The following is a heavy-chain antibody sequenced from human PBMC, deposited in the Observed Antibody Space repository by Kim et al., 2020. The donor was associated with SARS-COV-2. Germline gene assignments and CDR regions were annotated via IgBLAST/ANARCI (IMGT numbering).Heavy chain of an antibody. CDR1: GFTFSAHA. V-gene: IGHV3-30*04. J-gene: IGHJ5*02. CDR2: IAYDGSHI. CDR3: LAEIGSRSFDP. Sequence: GGSLRLSCAASGFTFSAHALHWGRQAPGKGLEWVAHIAYDGSHIYYPESVKGRFIISRDDTKSTLYLQMNSLRPEDTAVYYCLAEIGSRSFDPWGQGTLVPVSP. D-gene: IGHD1-26*01.